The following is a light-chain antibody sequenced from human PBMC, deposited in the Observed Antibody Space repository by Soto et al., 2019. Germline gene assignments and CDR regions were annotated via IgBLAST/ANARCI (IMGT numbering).Light chain of an antibody. CDR1: QNINNW. J-gene: IGKJ4*01. Sequence: DIQMTQSPSTLSASVGDRVTITCRASQNINNWLAWYQQKPGKAPKLLIYDASSLESGVTSRFSGSGSGTEFTLTISSLQPDDFTTYYCQQLNSYPLTFGGGTKVDI. V-gene: IGKV1-5*01. CDR2: DAS. CDR3: QQLNSYPLT.